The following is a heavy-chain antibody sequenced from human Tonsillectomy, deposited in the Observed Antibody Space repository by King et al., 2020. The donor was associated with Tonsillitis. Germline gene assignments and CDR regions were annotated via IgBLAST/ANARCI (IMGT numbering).Heavy chain of an antibody. Sequence: VQLVESGAEVKKPGSSVKFSCKASGGTFSSYAISWVRQAPGQGLEWMGGIIPIFGTANYAQKFQGRVTITADESTSTAYMELSSLRSEDTAVYYCSKNIQLWRADDAFDIWGQGTMVTVSS. V-gene: IGHV1-69*01. J-gene: IGHJ3*02. CDR1: GGTFSSYA. D-gene: IGHD5-18*01. CDR3: SKNIQLWRADDAFDI. CDR2: IIPIFGTA.